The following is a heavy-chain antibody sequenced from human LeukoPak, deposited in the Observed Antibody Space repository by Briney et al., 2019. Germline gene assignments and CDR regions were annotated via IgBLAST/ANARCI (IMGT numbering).Heavy chain of an antibody. V-gene: IGHV4-34*01. CDR3: ARVGRYYYDSSGYSGNYYYCYMDV. J-gene: IGHJ6*03. D-gene: IGHD3-22*01. Sequence: YNPSLKSRVTISVDTSKNQFSLKLSSVTAADTAVYYCARVGRYYYDSSGYSGNYYYCYMDVWGKGTTVTVSS.